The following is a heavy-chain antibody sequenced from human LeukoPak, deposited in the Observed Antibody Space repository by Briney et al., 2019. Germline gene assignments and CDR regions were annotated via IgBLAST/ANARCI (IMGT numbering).Heavy chain of an antibody. V-gene: IGHV4-38-2*02. Sequence: SETLSLTCTVSGYSISSGYYWGWIRQPPGKGLEWIGRIYTSGSTNYNPSLKGRVTMSVDTSKNQFSLKLSSVTAADTAVYYCARGATNIFDYWGQGTLVTVSS. CDR2: IYTSGST. CDR1: GYSISSGYY. D-gene: IGHD5-24*01. CDR3: ARGATNIFDY. J-gene: IGHJ4*02.